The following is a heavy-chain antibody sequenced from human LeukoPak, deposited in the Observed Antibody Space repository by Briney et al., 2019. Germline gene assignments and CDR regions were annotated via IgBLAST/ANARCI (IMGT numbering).Heavy chain of an antibody. CDR1: GDSVSSNSAA. D-gene: IGHD5-12*01. CDR2: TYYRSKWYN. J-gene: IGHJ5*02. V-gene: IGHV6-1*01. CDR3: ARRGYSGYWWFDP. Sequence: SQTLSLTCAISGDSVSSNSAAWNWIRHSPSRGLEWLGRTYYRSKWYNDYAVSVKSRITINPDTSKNQFSLQLNSVTPEDTAVYYCARRGYSGYWWFDPWGQGTLVTVSS.